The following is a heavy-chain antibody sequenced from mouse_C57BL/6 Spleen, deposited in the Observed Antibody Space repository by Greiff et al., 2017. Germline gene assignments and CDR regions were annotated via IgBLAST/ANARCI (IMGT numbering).Heavy chain of an antibody. D-gene: IGHD3-2*02. J-gene: IGHJ4*01. V-gene: IGHV1-15*01. CDR1: GYTFTDYE. Sequence: QVQLQQSGAELVRPGASVTLSCTASGYTFTDYEMHWVQQTPVHGLEWIGAIDPETGGTAYNQKFKGKAILTADKSSSTAYMELRSLTSEDSAVYYCTKSAQAFYAMEYWGQGTSVTVSS. CDR2: IDPETGGT. CDR3: TKSAQAFYAMEY.